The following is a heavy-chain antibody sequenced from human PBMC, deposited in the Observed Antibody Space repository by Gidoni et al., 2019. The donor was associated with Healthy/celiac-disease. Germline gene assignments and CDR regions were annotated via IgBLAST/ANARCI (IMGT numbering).Heavy chain of an antibody. CDR2: INPNSGGT. CDR3: ASASSTVTTWLDY. V-gene: IGHV1-2*02. Sequence: QVQLVQSGAEVQKPGASVKVSCKASGYTFTGYYMHWVRQAPGQGLEWMGWINPNSGGTNYAQKVQGRVTMTRDTSISTAYMELSRLRSDDTAVYYCASASSTVTTWLDYWGQGTLVTVSS. J-gene: IGHJ4*02. CDR1: GYTFTGYY. D-gene: IGHD4-17*01.